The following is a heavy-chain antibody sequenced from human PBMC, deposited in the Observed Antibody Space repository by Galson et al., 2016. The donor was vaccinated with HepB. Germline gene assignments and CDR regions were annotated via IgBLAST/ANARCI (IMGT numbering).Heavy chain of an antibody. D-gene: IGHD6-19*01. J-gene: IGHJ4*02. CDR2: IYRDDDK. V-gene: IGHV2-5*02. CDR1: GFSLSTSGAG. Sequence: PALVKPTQTLTLTCTFSGFSLSTSGAGVGWIRQPPGKALEWLALIYRDDDKRYSPSLRSRLTITKGTSKNQVVLTMTNMDPVDTATYYCAHRRCYSSGCHRFDYWGQGTLVTVSS. CDR3: AHRRCYSSGCHRFDY.